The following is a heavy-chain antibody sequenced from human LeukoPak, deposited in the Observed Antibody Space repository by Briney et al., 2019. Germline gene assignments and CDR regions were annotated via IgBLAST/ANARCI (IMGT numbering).Heavy chain of an antibody. CDR3: ARDHDLSTAYSFDP. V-gene: IGHV1-2*02. Sequence: ASVKVSCKASGYTFTGFYVHWVRQAPGQGVEWLGWINPNSGDTNYAESLQGRVSMTRDTSSSTAYMELARLTSDDTAVYYCARDHDLSTAYSFDPWGQGTLVTVSS. J-gene: IGHJ5*02. CDR2: INPNSGDT. D-gene: IGHD3/OR15-3a*01. CDR1: GYTFTGFY.